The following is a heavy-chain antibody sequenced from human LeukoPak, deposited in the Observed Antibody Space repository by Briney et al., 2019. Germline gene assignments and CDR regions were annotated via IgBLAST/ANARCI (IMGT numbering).Heavy chain of an antibody. CDR1: GYTFTGYY. CDR2: INPNSGGT. D-gene: IGHD2-15*01. CDR3: ARGAVRLGYCSGGSCPVHGWFDP. Sequence: ASVKVSCKASGYTFTGYYMHWVRQAPGQGLEWMGWINPNSGGTNYAQKFQGRVTMTRDTSISTAYMELSRLRSDDTAVYYCARGAVRLGYCSGGSCPVHGWFDPWGQGTLVIVSS. V-gene: IGHV1-2*02. J-gene: IGHJ5*02.